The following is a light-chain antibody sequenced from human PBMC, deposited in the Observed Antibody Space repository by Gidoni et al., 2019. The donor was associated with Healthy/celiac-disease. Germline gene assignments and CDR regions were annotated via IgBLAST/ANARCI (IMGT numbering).Light chain of an antibody. V-gene: IGKV1-9*01. CDR2: AVS. Sequence: DIQLTQSPSFLSASVGDRVTITCRASQDISSYLAWYQQKPGKAPKLLISAVSTLQSGVPARFSGSGSGTEFSLTISSLQPEDFATYYCQQLNRYPVTFGGGTKVEIK. J-gene: IGKJ4*01. CDR3: QQLNRYPVT. CDR1: QDISSY.